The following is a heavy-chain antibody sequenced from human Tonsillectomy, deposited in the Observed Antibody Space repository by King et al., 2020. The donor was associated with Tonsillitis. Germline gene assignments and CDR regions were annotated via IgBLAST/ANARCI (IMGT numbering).Heavy chain of an antibody. Sequence: VQLVESGGGLVQPGGSLRLSCAASGSTFSTYAMSWVRQAPGKGLEWVSAISGSGGSTYYADSVKGRFTISRDKSKNTLYLQMNSLRAEDTAVYYCAKDTTSGSTSYYFDYWATEPWSPSPQ. CDR2: ISGSGGST. J-gene: IGHJ4*01. CDR1: GSTFSTYA. V-gene: IGHV3-23*04. CDR3: AKDTTSGSTSYYFDY. D-gene: IGHD2-2*01.